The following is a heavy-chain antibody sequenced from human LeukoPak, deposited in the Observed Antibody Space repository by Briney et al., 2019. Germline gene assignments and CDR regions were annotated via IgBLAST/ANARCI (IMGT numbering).Heavy chain of an antibody. V-gene: IGHV1-46*01. CDR1: GYTFTSYY. Sequence: ASVKVSCKASGYTFTSYYMHWVRQAPGQGLEWMGIINPSGGSTSYARKFQGRVTMTRDTSTSTVYMELSSLRSEDTAVYYCARGYCSGGSCPSGAYWGQGTLVTVSS. CDR3: ARGYCSGGSCPSGAY. CDR2: INPSGGST. J-gene: IGHJ4*02. D-gene: IGHD2-15*01.